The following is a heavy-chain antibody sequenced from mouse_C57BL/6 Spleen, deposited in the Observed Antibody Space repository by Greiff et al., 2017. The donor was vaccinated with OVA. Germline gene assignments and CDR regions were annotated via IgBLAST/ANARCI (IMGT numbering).Heavy chain of an antibody. V-gene: IGHV1-66*01. D-gene: IGHD2-1*01. CDR3: ANVYYGNPWFAY. J-gene: IGHJ3*01. Sequence: VKLMESGPELVKPGASVKISCKASGYSFTSYYIHWVKQRPGQGLEWIGWIYPGSGNTKYNEKFKGKATLTADTSSSTAYMQLSSLTSEDSAVYYCANVYYGNPWFAYWGQGTLVTVSA. CDR2: IYPGSGNT. CDR1: GYSFTSYY.